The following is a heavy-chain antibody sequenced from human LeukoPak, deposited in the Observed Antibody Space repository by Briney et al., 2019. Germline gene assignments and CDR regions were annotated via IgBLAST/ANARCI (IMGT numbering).Heavy chain of an antibody. D-gene: IGHD2-2*01. Sequence: ASVKVPCKASGGTFSSYAISWVRQAPGQGLEWMGRIIPIFGIANYAQKFQGRVTTTADKSTSTAYMRLSSLRSEDTAVYYCAREGEVGPAASVFDWFDPGGQGTLVTVSS. CDR2: IIPIFGIA. V-gene: IGHV1-69*04. CDR3: AREGEVGPAASVFDWFDP. CDR1: GGTFSSYA. J-gene: IGHJ5*02.